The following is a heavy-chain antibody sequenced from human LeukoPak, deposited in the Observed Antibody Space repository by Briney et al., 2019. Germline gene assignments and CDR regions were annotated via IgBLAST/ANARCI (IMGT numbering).Heavy chain of an antibody. CDR3: ARAIGYSSY. V-gene: IGHV1-2*02. J-gene: IGHJ4*02. D-gene: IGHD6-19*01. CDR2: INPNSGGT. CDR1: GYTFTGYY. Sequence: ASVKVSCKASGYTFTGYYIYWVRQAPGQRLEWMGWINPNSGGTNYAQKFQGRVTMTRDTSISTAYMELSRLTSDGTAAYYCARAIGYSSYWGQGTLVTVSS.